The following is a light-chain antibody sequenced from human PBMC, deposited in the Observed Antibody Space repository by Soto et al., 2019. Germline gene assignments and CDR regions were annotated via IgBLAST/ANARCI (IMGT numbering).Light chain of an antibody. V-gene: IGKV1-5*01. CDR3: QQCESFPTT. CDR2: DAS. Sequence: DIQLTQSPSTLSASLVDTVTIXCRASQGLSRYLAWYQQKPGEAPKLLIYDASALPRGVPSRFSGSGSGTKFTLTIASLQSEDFATYYCQQCESFPTTFGPGTKVDIK. CDR1: QGLSRY. J-gene: IGKJ1*01.